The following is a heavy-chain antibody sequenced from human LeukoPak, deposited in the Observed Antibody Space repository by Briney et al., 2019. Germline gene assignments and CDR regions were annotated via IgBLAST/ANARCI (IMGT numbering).Heavy chain of an antibody. J-gene: IGHJ3*01. D-gene: IGHD3-22*01. CDR2: IKEDGSEG. V-gene: IGHV3-7*01. CDR1: GFTFSTYW. Sequence: GGSLRLSCAASGFTFSTYWMSWVRQAPGKGLECVAYIKEDGSEGYYVDSVKGRFSISRGNAKNSLYLQMNSLRAEDTAVYYCARDWLAGNPYHAFDLWGKGTMVTVSS. CDR3: ARDWLAGNPYHAFDL.